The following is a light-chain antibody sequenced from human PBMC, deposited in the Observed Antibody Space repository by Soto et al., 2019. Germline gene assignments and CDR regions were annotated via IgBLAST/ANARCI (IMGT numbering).Light chain of an antibody. Sequence: TVLIQSPAILSLSPGERAALSCKASQSIGNSLGWFQQKPGQAPRLLIDDAFNRATGIPARFTGSGSGSDFTLTISSLEPEDFGVYYCRQRYNWPLTFGGGTKVEIK. CDR3: RQRYNWPLT. V-gene: IGKV3-11*01. J-gene: IGKJ4*01. CDR1: QSIGNS. CDR2: DAF.